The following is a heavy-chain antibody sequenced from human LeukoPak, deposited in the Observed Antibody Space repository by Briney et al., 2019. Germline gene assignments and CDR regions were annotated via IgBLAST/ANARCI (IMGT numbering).Heavy chain of an antibody. CDR1: GGSISSYY. CDR2: IYYSGST. D-gene: IGHD6-13*01. CDR3: ARVKFAAAFDY. Sequence: PSEILSLTCTVSGGSISSYYWSWIRQPPGKGLEWIGYIYYSGSTNYNPSLKSRVTISVDTSKNQFSLKLSSVTAADTAVYYCARVKFAAAFDYWGQGTLVTVSS. V-gene: IGHV4-59*01. J-gene: IGHJ4*02.